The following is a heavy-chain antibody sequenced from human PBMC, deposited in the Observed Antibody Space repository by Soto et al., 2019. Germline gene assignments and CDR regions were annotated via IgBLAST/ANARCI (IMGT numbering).Heavy chain of an antibody. D-gene: IGHD2-21*02. J-gene: IGHJ4*02. CDR2: ISGGGGSS. CDR1: GFTFSNYA. Sequence: EVQLLESGGGMVQPGGSLRLSCAASGFTFSNYAMSGVRQAPGKGLEWLSGISGGGGSSYYADSVKGRCTISRDNSKNTRSLQLNSLSAEDTAVYYCAHHCRVDCRSVFFYWGQGTLVIVSS. CDR3: AHHCRVDCRSVFFY. V-gene: IGHV3-23*01.